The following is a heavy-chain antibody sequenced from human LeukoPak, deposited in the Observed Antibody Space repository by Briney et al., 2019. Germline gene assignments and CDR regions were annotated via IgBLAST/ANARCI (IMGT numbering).Heavy chain of an antibody. V-gene: IGHV3-23*01. CDR3: AKGGKVPHFPFDY. Sequence: GGSLRLSCEASGFTFSTYAMNWVRQAPGKGLEWVSGISGLSGGPETTYYAEAVKGRFTISRDDAKNSLYLQMNSLRPEDTALYYCAKGGKVPHFPFDYWGQGTLVTVSS. CDR2: ISGLSGGPETT. D-gene: IGHD2-2*01. CDR1: GFTFSTYA. J-gene: IGHJ4*02.